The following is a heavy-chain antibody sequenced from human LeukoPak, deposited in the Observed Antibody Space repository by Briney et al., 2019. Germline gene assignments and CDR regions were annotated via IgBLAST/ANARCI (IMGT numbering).Heavy chain of an antibody. CDR3: ARGVRWLQLSYFDY. V-gene: IGHV4-31*03. D-gene: IGHD5-24*01. CDR2: IYYSGST. J-gene: IGHJ4*02. CDR1: SGSISSGVYY. Sequence: SETLSLTCPVSSGSISSGVYYWSWIRQHPGKGLEWVGYIYYSGSTYYNPSLKSRVTISVDTSKNQFSLKLSSVTAADTAVYYCARGVRWLQLSYFDYWGQGTRVTVSS.